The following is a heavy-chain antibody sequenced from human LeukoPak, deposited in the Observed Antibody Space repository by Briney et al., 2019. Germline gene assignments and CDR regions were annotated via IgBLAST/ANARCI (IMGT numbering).Heavy chain of an antibody. Sequence: HSGGSLRLSCAASGLTFSSYAMSWVRQAPGKGLEWVSAISGSGGSTYYADSVKGRFTISRDNSKNTLYLQMNSLRAEDTAVYYCAKSLHFWSGYYPHWGQGTLVTVSS. V-gene: IGHV3-23*01. CDR2: ISGSGGST. CDR3: AKSLHFWSGYYPH. J-gene: IGHJ4*02. D-gene: IGHD3-3*02. CDR1: GLTFSSYA.